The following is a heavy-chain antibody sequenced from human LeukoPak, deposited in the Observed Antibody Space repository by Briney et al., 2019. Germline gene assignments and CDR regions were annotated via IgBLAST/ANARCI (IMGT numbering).Heavy chain of an antibody. CDR1: GGSISSYY. CDR3: ARDVSYCGGDCYSEFDP. V-gene: IGHV4-4*07. J-gene: IGHJ5*02. D-gene: IGHD2-21*02. Sequence: SETLSLTCTVSGGSISSYYWSWIRQPAGKGLEWIGRIYTSGSTNYNPSLKSRVTMSVDTSKNQFSLKLSSVTAADTAVYYCARDVSYCGGDCYSEFDPWGQGTLVTVSS. CDR2: IYTSGST.